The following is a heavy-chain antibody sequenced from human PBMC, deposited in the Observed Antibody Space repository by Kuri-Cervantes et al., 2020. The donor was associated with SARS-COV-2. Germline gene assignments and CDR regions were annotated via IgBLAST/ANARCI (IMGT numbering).Heavy chain of an antibody. V-gene: IGHV1-2*06. J-gene: IGHJ4*02. CDR1: GYTFTGYY. Sequence: ASVKVSCKASGYTFTGYYMHWVRQGPGQGLEWMGRINPNSGGTNYAQKFQGRVTMTRDTSISTAYMELSRLRSDDTAVYYCARDLTVGAVDYWGQGTLVTVSS. D-gene: IGHD1-26*01. CDR2: INPNSGGT. CDR3: ARDLTVGAVDY.